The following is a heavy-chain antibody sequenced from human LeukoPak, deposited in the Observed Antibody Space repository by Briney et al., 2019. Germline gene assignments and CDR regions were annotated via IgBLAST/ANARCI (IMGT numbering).Heavy chain of an antibody. CDR2: IRYDGSHK. J-gene: IGHJ3*01. CDR1: GFTFSSYG. Sequence: GGSLRLSCAASGFTFSSYGMHWVRQAPGKGLEWVAVIRYDGSHKYYADSLKGRFTISRDNAKSSLYLQMNSLRAEDSAVYYCARPAYTAAYDLWGQGTMVTVSS. D-gene: IGHD3-16*01. CDR3: ARPAYTAAYDL. V-gene: IGHV3-33*01.